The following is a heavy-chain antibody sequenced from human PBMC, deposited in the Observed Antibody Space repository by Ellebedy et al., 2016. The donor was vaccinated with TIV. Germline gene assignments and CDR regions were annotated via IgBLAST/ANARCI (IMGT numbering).Heavy chain of an antibody. CDR3: AMSYGDPRFDY. V-gene: IGHV4-4*02. D-gene: IGHD4-17*01. CDR2: IYHSGST. CDR1: GGSISSSNW. J-gene: IGHJ4*02. Sequence: SETLSLXCAVSGGSISSSNWWSWVRQPPGKGLEWIGEIYHSGSTNYNPSLKSRVTISVDKSKNQFSLKLSSVTAADTAVYYCAMSYGDPRFDYWGQGTLVTVSS.